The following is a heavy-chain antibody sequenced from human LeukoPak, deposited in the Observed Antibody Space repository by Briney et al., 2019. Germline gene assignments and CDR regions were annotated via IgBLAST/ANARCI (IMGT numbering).Heavy chain of an antibody. CDR1: GGTFSSYA. J-gene: IGHJ3*02. D-gene: IGHD3-22*01. CDR3: AKTYYYDGNDAFDI. CDR2: IIPILGIA. Sequence: GSSVKVSCKASGGTFSSYAISWVRQAPGQGLEWMGRIIPILGIANYAQKFQGRVTITADKSTSTAYMELSSLRSEDTAVYYCAKTYYYDGNDAFDIWGQGTMVTVSS. V-gene: IGHV1-69*04.